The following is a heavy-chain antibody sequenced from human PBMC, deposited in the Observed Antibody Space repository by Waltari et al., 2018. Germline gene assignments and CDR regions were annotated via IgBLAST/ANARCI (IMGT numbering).Heavy chain of an antibody. V-gene: IGHV3-21*01. D-gene: IGHD1-26*01. Sequence: EVQLVESGGGLVKPGGSLRLSCAASGFTLSSYSMNWVRQAPGKGLECVSSITRSSRDICYADSVKGRFTISRDNAKNSLYLQMNSLRAEDTAVYYCARDRWEQAIDYWGQGTLVTVSS. CDR2: ITRSSRDI. J-gene: IGHJ4*02. CDR3: ARDRWEQAIDY. CDR1: GFTLSSYS.